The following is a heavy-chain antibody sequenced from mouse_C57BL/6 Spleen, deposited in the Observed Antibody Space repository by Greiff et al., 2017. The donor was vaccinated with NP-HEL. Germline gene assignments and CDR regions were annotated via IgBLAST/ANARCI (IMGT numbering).Heavy chain of an antibody. CDR2: FHPYNDDT. CDR1: GYTFTTYP. Sequence: VKLMESGAELVKPGASVKMSCKASGYTFTTYPIEWMKQNHGKSLEWIGNFHPYNDDTKYNEKFKGKATLTVEKSSSTVYLELSRLTSDDSAVYYCARGYYGSSYHWYFDVWGTGTTVTVSS. V-gene: IGHV1-47*01. D-gene: IGHD1-1*01. J-gene: IGHJ1*03. CDR3: ARGYYGSSYHWYFDV.